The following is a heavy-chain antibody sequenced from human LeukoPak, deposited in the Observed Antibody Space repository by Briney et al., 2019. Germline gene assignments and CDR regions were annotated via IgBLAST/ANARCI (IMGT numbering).Heavy chain of an antibody. D-gene: IGHD3-9*01. J-gene: IGHJ4*02. V-gene: IGHV3-30*02. CDR2: IRYDGSNK. CDR3: ATLGNFDWLLSFDY. Sequence: GGSLRLSCAASGFTFSSYGMHWVRQAPGKGLEWVAFIRYDGSNKYYADSVKGRFTISRDNSKNTLYLQMNSLRAEDTAVYYSATLGNFDWLLSFDYWGQGTLVTVSS. CDR1: GFTFSSYG.